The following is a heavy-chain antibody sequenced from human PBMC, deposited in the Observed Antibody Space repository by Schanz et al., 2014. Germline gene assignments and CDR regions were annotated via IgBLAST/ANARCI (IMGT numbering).Heavy chain of an antibody. CDR1: GFTFSSYA. Sequence: EVQLVESGGGLIQPGGSLRLSCAASGFTFSSYAMTWVRQAPGMGLEWVSAISGRDGSTYYADSVKGRFTISRDNFKGALYLQMNSLRAEDTALYYCARDRRNADLDYWGQGTLVTVSS. CDR3: ARDRRNADLDY. D-gene: IGHD1-1*01. CDR2: ISGRDGST. J-gene: IGHJ4*02. V-gene: IGHV3-23*04.